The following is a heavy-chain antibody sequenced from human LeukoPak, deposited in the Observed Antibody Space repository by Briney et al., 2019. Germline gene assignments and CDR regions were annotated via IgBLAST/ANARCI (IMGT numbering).Heavy chain of an antibody. D-gene: IGHD6-19*01. V-gene: IGHV3-48*03. Sequence: PGGSLRLSCAVSGFPFSIYEMNWVRQAPGMGLEWVSNIGSSGTTIYYADSVKGRFSISRDNAKSSLYLQMNSLRVEDTAVYYCALLAVASDFDYWGQGALVTVSS. CDR2: IGSSGTTI. CDR1: GFPFSIYE. CDR3: ALLAVASDFDY. J-gene: IGHJ4*02.